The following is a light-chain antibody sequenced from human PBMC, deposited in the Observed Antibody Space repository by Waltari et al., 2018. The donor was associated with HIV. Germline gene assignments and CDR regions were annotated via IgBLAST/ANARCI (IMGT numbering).Light chain of an antibody. CDR1: KLGDRY. CDR2: QDN. V-gene: IGLV3-1*01. CDR3: QTWDSNTVV. J-gene: IGLJ1*01. Sequence: SFEVTQSPSVSVSPGQSATITCSGAKLGDRYASWYQQTPGQSPLLVIYQDNKRPSGIPDRFSGSNSGNTATLTISGTQPMDEADYFCQTWDSNTVVFGTGTKVTVL.